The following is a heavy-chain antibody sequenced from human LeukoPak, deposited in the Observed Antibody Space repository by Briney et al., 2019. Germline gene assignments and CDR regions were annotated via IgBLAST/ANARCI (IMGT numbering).Heavy chain of an antibody. CDR1: GGTFSSYA. CDR2: IIPIFGTA. J-gene: IGHJ4*02. Sequence: GASVKVSCKASGGTFSSYAISWVRHAPGQGLEWMGGIIPIFGTANYAQKFQGRVTITADESTSTAYMELGSLRSEDTAVYYCARGAPYQLYYFDYWGQGTLVTVSS. V-gene: IGHV1-69*13. D-gene: IGHD2-2*01. CDR3: ARGAPYQLYYFDY.